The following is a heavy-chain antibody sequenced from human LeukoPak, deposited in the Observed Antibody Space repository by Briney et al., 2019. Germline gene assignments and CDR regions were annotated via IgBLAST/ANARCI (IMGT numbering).Heavy chain of an antibody. CDR1: GYTFTSYD. Sequence: GASVKVSCKASGYTFTSYDINWVRQATGQGLEWMGWMNPNSGNTGYAQKFQGRVTMTRNTSISTAYMELSSLRSEDTAVYYCARGIDIVATITHWYFDLWGRGTLVTVSS. D-gene: IGHD5-12*01. J-gene: IGHJ2*01. CDR3: ARGIDIVATITHWYFDL. V-gene: IGHV1-8*01. CDR2: MNPNSGNT.